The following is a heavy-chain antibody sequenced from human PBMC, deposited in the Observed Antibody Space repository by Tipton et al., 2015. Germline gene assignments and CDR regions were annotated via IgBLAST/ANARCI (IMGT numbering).Heavy chain of an antibody. D-gene: IGHD3-9*01. J-gene: IGHJ4*02. V-gene: IGHV4-38-2*01. CDR2: ISHSGNT. CDR3: ACQDYDSLTRDYQTVDY. CDR1: AYSISSDYY. Sequence: TLPLTCAVSAYSISSDYYWGWIRQPPGKGLEWIGSISHSGNTYYNPSLKSRVTMSRDTPKDQFSLKLTSVTAADTAVYCCACQDYDSLTRDYQTVDYWGQGTLVTVSS.